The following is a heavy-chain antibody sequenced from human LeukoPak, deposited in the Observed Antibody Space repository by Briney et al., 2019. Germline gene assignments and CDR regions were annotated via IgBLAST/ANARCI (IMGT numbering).Heavy chain of an antibody. CDR2: ISSSSSTI. J-gene: IGHJ4*02. Sequence: GGSLRLSCAASGFTFSSYSMNWVRQAPGKGLEWVSYISSSSSTIYYADSVKGRFTISRDNAKNSLYLQMNSLRAEDTAVYYCARDRMGALGYWGQGTLVTVSS. D-gene: IGHD1-26*01. CDR1: GFTFSSYS. CDR3: ARDRMGALGY. V-gene: IGHV3-48*01.